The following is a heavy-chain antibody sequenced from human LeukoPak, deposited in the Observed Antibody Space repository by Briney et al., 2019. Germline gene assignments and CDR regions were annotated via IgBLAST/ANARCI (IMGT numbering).Heavy chain of an antibody. J-gene: IGHJ4*02. V-gene: IGHV1-2*02. CDR2: INPNSGGT. Sequence: GASVKVSCKASGYTFTGYYMHWVRQAPGQGLEWMGWINPNSGGTNYAQKFQGRVTMTRDTSISTAYMELSRLRSDDTAVYYCARTLGYCTSSSCHFDYWGQGTLVTVSS. CDR1: GYTFTGYY. D-gene: IGHD2-2*01. CDR3: ARTLGYCTSSSCHFDY.